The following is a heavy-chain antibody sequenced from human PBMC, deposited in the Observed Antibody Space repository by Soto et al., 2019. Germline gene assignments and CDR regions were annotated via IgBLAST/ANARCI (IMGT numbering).Heavy chain of an antibody. CDR3: VKGEDGSGSYYNDYYYYYGMDV. D-gene: IGHD3-10*01. Sequence: GGSLRLSCSASGFTFSSYAMHWVRQAPGKGLEYVSAISSNGGSTYYADSVKGRFTISRDNSKNTLYLQMSSLRAEDTAVYYCVKGEDGSGSYYNDYYYYYGMDVWGQGTTVTVSS. V-gene: IGHV3-64D*08. CDR2: ISSNGGST. J-gene: IGHJ6*02. CDR1: GFTFSSYA.